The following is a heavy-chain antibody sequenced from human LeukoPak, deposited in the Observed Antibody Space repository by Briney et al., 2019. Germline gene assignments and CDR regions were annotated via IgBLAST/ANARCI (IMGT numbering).Heavy chain of an antibody. D-gene: IGHD3-3*01. J-gene: IGHJ5*02. CDR2: ISSSSSTI. CDR1: GFTFSSYS. V-gene: IGHV3-48*01. CDR3: ARDRTIFGVPPREFDP. Sequence: GGSVRLSCAASGFTFSSYSMNWVRQAPGKGLEWVSCISSSSSTIYYADSVEGRFTISRDNAKNSLYLQMDSLRAEDTAVYYCARDRTIFGVPPREFDPWGQGTLVTVSS.